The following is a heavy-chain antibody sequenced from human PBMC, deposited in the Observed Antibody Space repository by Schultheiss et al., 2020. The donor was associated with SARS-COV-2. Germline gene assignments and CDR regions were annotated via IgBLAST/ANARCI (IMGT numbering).Heavy chain of an antibody. D-gene: IGHD2-8*01. V-gene: IGHV4-59*01. CDR2: IYYSGST. J-gene: IGHJ5*01. Sequence: SETLSLTCTVSGGSISSYYWSWIRQPPGKGLEWIGYIYYSGSTNYNPSLKSRVTISVDTSKNQFSLKLSSVTAADTAVYYCARAPPGTKGANWFDSWGQGILVTVSS. CDR1: GGSISSYY. CDR3: ARAPPGTKGANWFDS.